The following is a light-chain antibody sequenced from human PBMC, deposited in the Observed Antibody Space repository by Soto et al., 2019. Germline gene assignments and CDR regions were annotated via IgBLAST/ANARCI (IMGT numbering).Light chain of an antibody. CDR2: GAS. J-gene: IGKJ1*01. CDR3: QQYGSSPRT. V-gene: IGKV3-20*01. Sequence: ENVLTQSPGTLSLSPGERATLSCRASQSVSTSYLAWYQQKPGQAPRLLIYGASSRATGIPDRFSGSGSGKDFTLTISRLEPEDFAVYYCQQYGSSPRTFGQGTKVEIK. CDR1: QSVSTSY.